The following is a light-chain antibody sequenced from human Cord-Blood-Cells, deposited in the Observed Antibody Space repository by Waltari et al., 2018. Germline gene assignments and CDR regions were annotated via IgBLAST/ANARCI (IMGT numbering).Light chain of an antibody. Sequence: QSALTQPASVSGSPGQSITISCTGTSSDVGGYNYVYGYQQHPGKAPKLMIYDVINRPAGVSNRFSGSKSGNTASLTISGLQAEDEADYYCSSYTSSSTVVFGGGTKLTVL. V-gene: IGLV2-14*01. J-gene: IGLJ2*01. CDR2: DVI. CDR3: SSYTSSSTVV. CDR1: SSDVGGYNY.